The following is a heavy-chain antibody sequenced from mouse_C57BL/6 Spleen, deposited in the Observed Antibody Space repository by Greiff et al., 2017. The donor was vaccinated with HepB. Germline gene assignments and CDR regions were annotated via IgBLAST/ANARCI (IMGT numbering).Heavy chain of an antibody. V-gene: IGHV1-82*01. CDR3: AREVFDY. CDR2: IYPGDGDT. CDR1: GYAFSSSW. J-gene: IGHJ2*01. Sequence: QESGPELVKPGASVKISCKASGYAFSSSWMNWVKQRPGKGLEWIGRIYPGDGDTNYNGKFKGKATLTADKSSSTAYMQLSSLTSEDSAVYFCAREVFDYWGQGTTLTVSS.